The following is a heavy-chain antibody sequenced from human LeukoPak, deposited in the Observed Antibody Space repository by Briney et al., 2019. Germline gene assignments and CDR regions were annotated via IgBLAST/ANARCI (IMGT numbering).Heavy chain of an antibody. CDR1: GYSFTTYW. D-gene: IGHD7-27*01. CDR3: ARLPRFLEAGWGPES. Sequence: GESLKISCTASGYSFTTYWFGWVRQKPGKGLEWMGIIYPDDSDTRYSPSFQGQVTFSADKSITTAYLQWSSLKASDTAIYYCARLPRFLEAGWGPESWGQGTLVTVAS. J-gene: IGHJ5*02. CDR2: IYPDDSDT. V-gene: IGHV5-51*01.